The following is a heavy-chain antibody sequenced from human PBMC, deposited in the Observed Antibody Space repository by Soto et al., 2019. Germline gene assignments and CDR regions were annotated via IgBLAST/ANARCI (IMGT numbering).Heavy chain of an antibody. V-gene: IGHV1-2*02. CDR2: INPNSGGT. CDR1: GYTFTGYY. CDR3: ASRTKIAAAGYYFYGMDV. D-gene: IGHD6-13*01. Sequence: ASVKVSCKASGYTFTGYYMHGVRRAPGQGLEWMGWINPNSGGTNYAQKFQGRVTMTRDTSIRTAYMELSRLRAGDTAVYYCASRTKIAAAGYYFYGMDVWGQGTTVTVSS. J-gene: IGHJ6*02.